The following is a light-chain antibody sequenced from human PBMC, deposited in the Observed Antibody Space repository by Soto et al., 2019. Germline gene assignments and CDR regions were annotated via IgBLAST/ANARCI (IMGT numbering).Light chain of an antibody. CDR2: GAS. CDR3: HQYNNFWT. V-gene: IGKV3D-7*01. CDR1: QGIDSSY. Sequence: PGERVTLSCRASQGIDSSYFTWYQQRPGQAPRLLIVGASTGATNIPARFSGSGSGTDFTLTISSLQPEDFGLYYCHQYNNFWTFGQGTKVDNK. J-gene: IGKJ1*01.